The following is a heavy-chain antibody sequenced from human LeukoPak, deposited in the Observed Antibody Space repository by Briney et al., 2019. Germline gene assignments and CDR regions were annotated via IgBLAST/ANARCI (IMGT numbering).Heavy chain of an antibody. CDR3: ARDRIVVVPAAISHCFDY. D-gene: IGHD2-2*01. J-gene: IGHJ4*02. Sequence: GGSLRLSCAASGFTFSTYWMTWVRQAPGKGLEWVATIKHDGSEKYYADSVKGRFTISRDNSKNTLYLQMNSLRAEDTAVYYCARDRIVVVPAAISHCFDYWGQGTLVTVSS. V-gene: IGHV3-7*01. CDR1: GFTFSTYW. CDR2: IKHDGSEK.